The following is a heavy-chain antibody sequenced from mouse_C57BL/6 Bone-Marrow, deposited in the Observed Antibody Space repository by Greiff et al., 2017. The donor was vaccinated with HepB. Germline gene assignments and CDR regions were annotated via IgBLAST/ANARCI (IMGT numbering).Heavy chain of an antibody. D-gene: IGHD1-1*01. CDR2: ISNGGGST. Sequence: EVQVVESGGGLVQPGGSLKLSCAASGFTFSDYYMYWVRQTPEKRLEWVAYISNGGGSTYYPDTVKGRFTISRDNAKNTLYLQMSRLKSEDTAMYYCARQYYYGSSYGDWYFDVWGTGTTVTVSS. V-gene: IGHV5-12*01. CDR1: GFTFSDYY. CDR3: ARQYYYGSSYGDWYFDV. J-gene: IGHJ1*03.